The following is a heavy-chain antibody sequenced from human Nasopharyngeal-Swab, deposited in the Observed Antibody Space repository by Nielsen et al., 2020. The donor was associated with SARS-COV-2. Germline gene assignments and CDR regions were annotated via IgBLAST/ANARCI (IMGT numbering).Heavy chain of an antibody. V-gene: IGHV3-69-1*01. Sequence: GESLKISCAASGFIFSDYSMNWVRQAPGKGLEWISYIRGSNDIYYADSVKGRFTISRDHAKNSLYLQMSSLRVEDTAVYYCARDRDWDFDVWGQGAVVSVSS. J-gene: IGHJ3*01. CDR2: IRGSNDI. CDR3: ARDRDWDFDV. CDR1: GFIFSDYS. D-gene: IGHD1-26*01.